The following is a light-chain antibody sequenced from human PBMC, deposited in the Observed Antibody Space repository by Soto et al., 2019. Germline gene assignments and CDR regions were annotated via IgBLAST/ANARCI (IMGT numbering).Light chain of an antibody. CDR3: QQYEKLWT. V-gene: IGKV3-15*01. CDR2: GAS. CDR1: ESVSSN. Sequence: EIVMTQSPGTVYVSPGERVTLTCRASESVSSNLAWYQHKPGQAPRLLIYGASNRGTGIPVRFSGGGAGTEFTLTITSLQSEDFAIYYCQQYEKLWTFGQGTKVEIK. J-gene: IGKJ1*01.